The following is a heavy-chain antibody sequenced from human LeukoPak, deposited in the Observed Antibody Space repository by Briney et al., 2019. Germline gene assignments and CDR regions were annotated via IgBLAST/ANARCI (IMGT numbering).Heavy chain of an antibody. CDR1: GGSISSGSYY. CDR2: IYTSGST. Sequence: SETLSLTCTVSGGSISSGSYYWSWIRQPAGKGLEWIGRIYTSGSTNYNPSLKSRVTISVDTSKNQFSLKLSSVTAADTAAYYCARESDTAMVYYWGQGTLVTVSS. J-gene: IGHJ4*02. V-gene: IGHV4-61*02. CDR3: ARESDTAMVYY. D-gene: IGHD5-18*01.